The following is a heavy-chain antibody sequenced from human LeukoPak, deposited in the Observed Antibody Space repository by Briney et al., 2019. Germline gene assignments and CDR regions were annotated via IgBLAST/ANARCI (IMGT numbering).Heavy chain of an antibody. V-gene: IGHV3-15*01. CDR1: GFTFSYAW. CDR3: YTVLVWGGYDAKETDK. CDR2: IKSKSDGSAT. J-gene: IGHJ4*02. Sequence: GRSLRLSCVASGFTFSYAWMNWVRQAPGKGLGWVGRIKSKSDGSATAYTAPVKGRFTISRDDSENTLYLHMNSLGTEDTGVYYCYTVLVWGGYDAKETDKWGQGTLVTVSS. D-gene: IGHD5-12*01.